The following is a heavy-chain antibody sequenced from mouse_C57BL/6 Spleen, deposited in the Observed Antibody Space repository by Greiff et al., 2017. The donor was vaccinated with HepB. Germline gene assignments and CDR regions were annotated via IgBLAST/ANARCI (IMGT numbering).Heavy chain of an antibody. Sequence: DVKLVESEGGLVQPGSSMKLSCTASGFTFSDYYMAWVRQVPEKGLEWVANINYDGSSTYYLDSLKSRFIISRDNAKNILYLQMSSLKSEDTATYYCARDEETGYFDYWGQGTTLTVSS. D-gene: IGHD4-1*01. V-gene: IGHV5-16*01. CDR3: ARDEETGYFDY. J-gene: IGHJ2*01. CDR1: GFTFSDYY. CDR2: INYDGSST.